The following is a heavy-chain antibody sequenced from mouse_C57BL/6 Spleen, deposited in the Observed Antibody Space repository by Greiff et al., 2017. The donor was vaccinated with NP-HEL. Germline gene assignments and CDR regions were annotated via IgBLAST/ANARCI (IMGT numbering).Heavy chain of an antibody. CDR1: GFTFSDYG. CDR2: ISSGSSTI. J-gene: IGHJ2*01. V-gene: IGHV5-17*01. Sequence: EVKVEESGGGLVKPGGSLKLSCAASGFTFSDYGMHWVRQAPEKGLEWVAYISSGSSTIYYAETVKGRFTLSGDNAKNTPFLQLTSLRSEDTAVYYGVRLGAGEYFEDWGKGTTLTVAS. D-gene: IGHD3-3*01. CDR3: VRLGAGEYFED.